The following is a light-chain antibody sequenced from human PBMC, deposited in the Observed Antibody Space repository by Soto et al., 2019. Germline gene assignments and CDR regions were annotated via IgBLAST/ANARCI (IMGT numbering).Light chain of an antibody. CDR2: ESS. Sequence: EIVLTQSPATLSLSPGERATLSCRASQNVANYLDWYQQKPGQAPRLLIYESSNRATGIAARFSGSGSGTDFTLTISSLEPEDFAVYYCQQRSNWLPITFGQGTRLEIK. CDR3: QQRSNWLPIT. J-gene: IGKJ5*01. V-gene: IGKV3-11*01. CDR1: QNVANY.